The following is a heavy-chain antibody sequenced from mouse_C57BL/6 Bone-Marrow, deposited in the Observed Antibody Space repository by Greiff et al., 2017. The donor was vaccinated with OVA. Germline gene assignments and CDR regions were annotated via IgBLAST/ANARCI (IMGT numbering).Heavy chain of an antibody. J-gene: IGHJ3*01. V-gene: IGHV1-50*01. CDR1: GYTFTSYW. CDR3: AREVVRLLFAY. CDR2: IDPSDSYT. D-gene: IGHD1-1*02. Sequence: VQLQQPGAELVKPGASVKLSCTASGYTFTSYWMQWVKQRPGQGLEWIGEIDPSDSYTNYNQKFKGKATLTVDTSSSTAYMQLSILTADDAAVYYCAREVVRLLFAYWGQGTLVTVSA.